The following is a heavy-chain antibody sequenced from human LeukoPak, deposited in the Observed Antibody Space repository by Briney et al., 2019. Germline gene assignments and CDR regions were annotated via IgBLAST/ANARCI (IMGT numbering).Heavy chain of an antibody. V-gene: IGHV4-61*02. CDR1: GGSISSGSYY. CDR3: AREDSSGWGHYYYYYMDV. D-gene: IGHD6-19*01. J-gene: IGHJ6*03. CDR2: IYTSGST. Sequence: SETLSLTCTVSGGSISSGSYYWSWIRQPAGKGLEWIGRIYTSGSTNYNPSLKSRVTISVDTSKNQFSLKLSSVTAADTAVYYCAREDSSGWGHYYYYYMDVWGKGTTVTISS.